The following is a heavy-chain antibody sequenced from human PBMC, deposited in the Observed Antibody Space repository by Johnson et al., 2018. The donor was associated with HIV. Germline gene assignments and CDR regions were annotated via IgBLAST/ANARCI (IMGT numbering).Heavy chain of an antibody. D-gene: IGHD6-19*01. CDR2: IKQDGSEK. J-gene: IGHJ3*02. CDR3: ARDHSSGVAFDI. Sequence: VQLVESGGGLVQPGGSLRLSCAASGFTVSGNYMTWVRQAPGKGLEWVANIKQDGSEKYYVDSVKGRFTISRDNAKNSLYLQMNSLRAEDTAVYYCARDHSSGVAFDIWGQGTMVTVSS. CDR1: GFTVSGNY. V-gene: IGHV3-7*01.